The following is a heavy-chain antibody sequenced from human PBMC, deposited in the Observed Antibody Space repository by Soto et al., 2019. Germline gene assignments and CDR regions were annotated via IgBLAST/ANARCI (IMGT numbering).Heavy chain of an antibody. D-gene: IGHD6-6*01. CDR3: ARVGTSSSDAFEN. Sequence: QVQLQESGPGLVKPSQTLSLPCTVSGGSISGADYSWSWIRQHPEKGLEWIGYIYNSGNTYYNSAHKSRVTISGDTSKNHVSRSLSSVTAADTAVYFWARVGTSSSDAFENWGQGTMGTVSS. CDR2: IYNSGNT. J-gene: IGHJ3*02. V-gene: IGHV4-31*03. CDR1: GGSISGADYS.